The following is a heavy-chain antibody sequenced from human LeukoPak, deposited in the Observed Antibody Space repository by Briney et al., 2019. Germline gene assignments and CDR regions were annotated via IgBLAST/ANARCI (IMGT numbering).Heavy chain of an antibody. CDR3: ARVRTTLYYYYYMDV. Sequence: PSETLSLTCTVSGYSISSGYYWGWIRQPPGKGLEWIGYIYYSGSTNYNPSLKSRVTISVDTSKNQFSLKLSSVTAADTAVYYCARVRTTLYYYYYMDVWGKGTTVTISS. J-gene: IGHJ6*03. CDR2: IYYSGST. CDR1: GYSISSGYY. V-gene: IGHV4-61*01. D-gene: IGHD4-11*01.